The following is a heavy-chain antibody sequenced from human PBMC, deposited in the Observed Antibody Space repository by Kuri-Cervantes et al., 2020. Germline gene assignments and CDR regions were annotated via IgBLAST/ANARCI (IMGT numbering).Heavy chain of an antibody. CDR3: ARGQGKRSSSGWASMGY. J-gene: IGHJ4*02. D-gene: IGHD6-19*01. V-gene: IGHV1-8*02. CDR2: MNPNSGNT. Sequence: ASVKVSCKASGYTFTIYDINWVRQATGQGLEWMGWMNPNSGNTGYAQKFQGRVTMTRNTSISTAYMELSSLRSEDTAVYYCARGQGKRSSSGWASMGYWGQGTLVTVSS. CDR1: GYTFTIYD.